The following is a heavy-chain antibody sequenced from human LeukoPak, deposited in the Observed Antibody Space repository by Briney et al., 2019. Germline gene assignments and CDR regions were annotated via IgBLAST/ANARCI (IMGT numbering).Heavy chain of an antibody. D-gene: IGHD3-16*01. CDR1: GFSLSTSGMC. Sequence: SGPTLVNPTQTLTLTCTFSGFSLSTSGMCVSWIRQPPGKALEWLARIDWDDDKYYSTPLKTRLTISKDTSKNQVVLTMTNMDPVDTATYYCARSSMGAPIDYWGQGTLVTVSS. CDR2: IDWDDDK. CDR3: ARSSMGAPIDY. V-gene: IGHV2-70*11. J-gene: IGHJ4*02.